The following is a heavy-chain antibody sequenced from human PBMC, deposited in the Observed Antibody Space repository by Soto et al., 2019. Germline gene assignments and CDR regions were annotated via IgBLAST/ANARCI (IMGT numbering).Heavy chain of an antibody. J-gene: IGHJ4*02. Sequence: EVQLLESGGGLVQPGGSLRLSCAASGFTFSTNSMTWVRQAPGKGLEWVCGISGGGDSTHYADSVKGRFPISRDNSKNLVSLQTNSLTADDTAVYFCSKWDGYGDEWGQGTLVTVSS. V-gene: IGHV3-23*01. CDR1: GFTFSTNS. CDR3: SKWDGYGDE. CDR2: ISGGGDST. D-gene: IGHD5-12*01.